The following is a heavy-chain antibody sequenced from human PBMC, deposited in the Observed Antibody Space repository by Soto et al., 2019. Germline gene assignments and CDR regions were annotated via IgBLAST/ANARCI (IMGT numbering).Heavy chain of an antibody. CDR2: ISAYNGNT. CDR3: ARATPGSDYGDYESYNWFDP. J-gene: IGHJ5*02. D-gene: IGHD4-17*01. Sequence: GASVKVSCKASGGTFTSYAISWVRQAPGQGLEWMGWISAYNGNTNYAQKLQGRVTMTTDTSTSTAYMELRSLRSDDTAVYYCARATPGSDYGDYESYNWFDPWGQGTLVTVSS. V-gene: IGHV1-18*01. CDR1: GGTFTSYA.